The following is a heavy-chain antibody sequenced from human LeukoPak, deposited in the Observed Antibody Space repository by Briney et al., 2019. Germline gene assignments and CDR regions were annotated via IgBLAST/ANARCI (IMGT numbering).Heavy chain of an antibody. V-gene: IGHV4/OR15-8*02. D-gene: IGHD1-26*01. J-gene: IGHJ4*02. CDR1: GGPIRGTNG. CDR3: SRESGPFCPFGY. CDR2: ISLAGQT. Sequence: PSETLSLTCGVSGGPIRGTNGWSWVRQPPGQGLEWIGEISLAGQTTYNPSLNGRVTMSLDQSSNQLSLHLASVPAADTATYYCSRESGPFCPFGYWGQGTLVIVSS.